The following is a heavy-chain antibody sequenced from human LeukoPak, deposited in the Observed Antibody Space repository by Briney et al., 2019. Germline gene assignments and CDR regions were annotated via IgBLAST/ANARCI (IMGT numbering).Heavy chain of an antibody. CDR2: INPDGSEK. D-gene: IGHD5-18*01. CDR3: AIERGYSYGYFDY. J-gene: IGHJ4*02. V-gene: IGHV3-7*01. CDR1: GFTFSSDW. Sequence: GGSLRLSCAASGFTFSSDWMNWVRQAQGKGLEWVANINPDGSEKYSVDSVKGRFTISRDNAENSLYLQMNSLRAEDTAVYYCAIERGYSYGYFDYWGQGTLVTVSS.